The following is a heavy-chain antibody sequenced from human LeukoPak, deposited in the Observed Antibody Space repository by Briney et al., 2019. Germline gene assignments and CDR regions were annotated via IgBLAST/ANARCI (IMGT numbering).Heavy chain of an antibody. Sequence: GRSLRLSCAASGFTFSSYGMHWVRQAPGKGLVWVSRINSDGSSTSYADSVKGRFTISRDNAKNTLYLQMNSLRAEDTAVYYYARADSGSSPFDYWGQGTLVTVSS. D-gene: IGHD1-26*01. CDR2: INSDGSST. CDR3: ARADSGSSPFDY. J-gene: IGHJ4*02. V-gene: IGHV3-74*01. CDR1: GFTFSSYG.